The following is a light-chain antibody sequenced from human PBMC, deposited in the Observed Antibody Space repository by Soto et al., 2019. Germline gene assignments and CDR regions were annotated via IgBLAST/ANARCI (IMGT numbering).Light chain of an antibody. CDR2: DNN. Sequence: QSVLTQPPSVSGAPGQRVTISCTGSSSNIGAGYDVHWYQQLPGTAPKLLIYDNNNRPSGVPDRFSGSKSGTSASLAITGVQAEDGGYYYCQSYDSSLSGVFGGGTKLTVL. CDR3: QSYDSSLSGV. CDR1: SSNIGAGYD. V-gene: IGLV1-40*01. J-gene: IGLJ2*01.